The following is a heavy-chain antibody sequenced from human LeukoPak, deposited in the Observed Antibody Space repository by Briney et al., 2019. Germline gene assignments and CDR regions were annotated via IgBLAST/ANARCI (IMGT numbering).Heavy chain of an antibody. D-gene: IGHD4-23*01. J-gene: IGHJ6*03. CDR3: ARGRATPSRLFFDYYFIDV. CDR2: INQVEKT. V-gene: IGHV4-34*01. CDR1: GGSLTGYS. Sequence: SETLSLTCAVHGGSLTGYSWAWVRQSPGEGLEWIGEINQVEKTIYSPSLESRVSISLEASRNQLFLQLTSVAAADTAMYYCARGRATPSRLFFDYYFIDVWGPGTPVTVSS.